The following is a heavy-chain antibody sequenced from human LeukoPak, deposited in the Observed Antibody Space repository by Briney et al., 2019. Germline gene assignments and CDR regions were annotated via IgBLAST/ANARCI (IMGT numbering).Heavy chain of an antibody. V-gene: IGHV1-18*04. Sequence: ASVKVSCKASGYTFTGYYMHWVRQAPGQGLEWMGWISAYNGNTNYAQKLQGRVTMTTDTSTSTAYMELRSLRSDDTAVYYCARDLGVYYDFWSGYYSKEYYFDYWGQGTLVTVSS. J-gene: IGHJ4*02. D-gene: IGHD3-3*01. CDR1: GYTFTGYY. CDR3: ARDLGVYYDFWSGYYSKEYYFDY. CDR2: ISAYNGNT.